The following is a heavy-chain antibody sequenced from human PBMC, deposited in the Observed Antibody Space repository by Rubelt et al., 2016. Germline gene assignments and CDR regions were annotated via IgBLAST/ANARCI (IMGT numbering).Heavy chain of an antibody. CDR2: IHHSGST. Sequence: QVQLQQWGAGLLKPSETLSLTCAVYGGSFSGSYWSWIRQPPGKGLEWIGEIHHSGSTNYNPSLKNRVAISVDTSKNQFSLKLSSVTAVDTAVDYCARMCHQQQQLVQYDVDYWGQGTLVTVSS. D-gene: IGHD6-13*01. J-gene: IGHJ4*02. CDR3: ARMCHQQQQLVQYDVDY. V-gene: IGHV4-34*01. CDR1: GGSFSGSY.